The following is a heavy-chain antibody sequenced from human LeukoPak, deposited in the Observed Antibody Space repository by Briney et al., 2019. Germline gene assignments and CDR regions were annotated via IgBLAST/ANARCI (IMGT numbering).Heavy chain of an antibody. D-gene: IGHD3-10*01. J-gene: IGHJ6*02. V-gene: IGHV3-23*01. CDR3: AKSMVRGVNGYGMDV. Sequence: LPGGSLRLSCAASGFTFSSYAMSWVRQAPGKGLEWVSAISGSGGSTYYADSVKGRFTISRDNSKNTLYLQMNSLRAEDTAVYYCAKSMVRGVNGYGMDVWAKGPRSPSP. CDR2: ISGSGGST. CDR1: GFTFSSYA.